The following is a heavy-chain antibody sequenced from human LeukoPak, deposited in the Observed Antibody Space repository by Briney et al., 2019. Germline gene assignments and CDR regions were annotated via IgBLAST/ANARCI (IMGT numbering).Heavy chain of an antibody. J-gene: IGHJ4*02. Sequence: PSETLSLTCAVSGDSISSSQWWWSWVRQPPGKGLEWIGEIHPRGRTNSNPSLKSRITISRDESKNQLSLNLNSLTAADTAVYYCAKNGAYSFAYWGLGILVTVSS. V-gene: IGHV4-4*02. CDR2: IHPRGRT. CDR1: GDSISSSQW. D-gene: IGHD2-8*01. CDR3: AKNGAYSFAY.